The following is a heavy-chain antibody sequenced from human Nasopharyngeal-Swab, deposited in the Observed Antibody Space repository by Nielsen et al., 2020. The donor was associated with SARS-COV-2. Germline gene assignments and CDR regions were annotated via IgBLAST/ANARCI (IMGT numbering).Heavy chain of an antibody. J-gene: IGHJ6*02. CDR3: ARDSSDSSGYYLRETYYYGMDV. CDR2: IYMSGIT. CDR1: GGSISSYY. D-gene: IGHD3-22*01. Sequence: SETLSLTCTVSGGSISSYYWTWIRQPAGKGLEWIGRIYMSGITNYNPSLKSRVTMSVDTSKKQISLKLSSVTAADTAVYYCARDSSDSSGYYLRETYYYGMDVWGQGTTVTVS. V-gene: IGHV4-4*07.